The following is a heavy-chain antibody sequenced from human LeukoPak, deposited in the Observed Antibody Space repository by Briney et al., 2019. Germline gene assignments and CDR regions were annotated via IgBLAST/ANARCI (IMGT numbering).Heavy chain of an antibody. CDR3: ARGEGGIVVVPAAIGRIYYFDY. V-gene: IGHV4-34*01. Sequence: SETLSLACAVYGGSFSGYYWSWIRQPPGKGLEWIGEINHSGSTNYNPSLKSRVTISVDTSKNQFSLKLSSVTAADTAVYYCARGEGGIVVVPAAIGRIYYFDYWGQGTLVTVSS. D-gene: IGHD2-2*01. CDR2: INHSGST. CDR1: GGSFSGYY. J-gene: IGHJ4*02.